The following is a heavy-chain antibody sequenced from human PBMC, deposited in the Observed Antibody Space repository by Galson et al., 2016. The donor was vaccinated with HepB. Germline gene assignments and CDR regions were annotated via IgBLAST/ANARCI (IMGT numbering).Heavy chain of an antibody. J-gene: IGHJ4*02. V-gene: IGHV1-46*01. CDR2: IYPSGATT. D-gene: IGHD2-2*01. CDR3: VREGLPEVKYFDY. Sequence: SVKVSCKASGYTITSYYMHWVRQAPGQGLEWMGVIYPSGATTNYSQRFRGRVTMTRDTSTNTLYMELSSLRSEDTAVYYCVREGLPEVKYFDYWGQGTLVTVSS. CDR1: GYTITSYY.